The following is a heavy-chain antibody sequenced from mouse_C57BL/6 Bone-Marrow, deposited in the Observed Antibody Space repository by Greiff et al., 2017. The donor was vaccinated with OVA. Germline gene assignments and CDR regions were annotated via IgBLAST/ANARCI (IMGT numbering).Heavy chain of an antibody. CDR2: INSDGGST. CDR3: ASFYYYGSSPWFAY. Sequence: EVQGVESGGGLVQPGESLKLSCESNEYEFPSHDMSWVRKTPEKRLELVAAINSDGGSTYYPDTMERRFIISRDNTKKTLYLQMSSLRSEDTALYYCASFYYYGSSPWFAYWGQGTLVTVSA. J-gene: IGHJ3*01. D-gene: IGHD1-1*01. V-gene: IGHV5-2*01. CDR1: EYEFPSHD.